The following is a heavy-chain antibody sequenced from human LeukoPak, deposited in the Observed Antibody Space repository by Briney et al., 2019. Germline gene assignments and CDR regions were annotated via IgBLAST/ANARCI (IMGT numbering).Heavy chain of an antibody. CDR1: GYSFTSYR. V-gene: IGHV5-51*01. Sequence: GESLKISCKGSGYSFTSYRIGWVRQMPGKGLEWMGIIYPGDSDTRYSPSFQGQVTISADKSISTAYLQWSSLKASDTAMYYCARLRGISSSWYQTLYYYYMDVWGKGTTVTVSS. CDR2: IYPGDSDT. J-gene: IGHJ6*03. CDR3: ARLRGISSSWYQTLYYYYMDV. D-gene: IGHD6-13*01.